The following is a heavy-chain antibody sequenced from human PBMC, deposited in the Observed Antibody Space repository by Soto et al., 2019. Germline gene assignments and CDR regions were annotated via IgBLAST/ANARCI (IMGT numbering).Heavy chain of an antibody. J-gene: IGHJ4*02. Sequence: QVQLQESGPGLVKPSQTLSLTCSVSGESISSGGYYWSWIRHHPGKGLEWIGYIYDSESAYYNPSLKSRVTISMDTSKTHFAMRLSSVTAADTAVYYCARASRSSSAADYWGKGTLATVSS. D-gene: IGHD6-6*01. CDR2: IYDSESA. CDR1: GESISSGGYY. CDR3: ARASRSSSAADY. V-gene: IGHV4-31*03.